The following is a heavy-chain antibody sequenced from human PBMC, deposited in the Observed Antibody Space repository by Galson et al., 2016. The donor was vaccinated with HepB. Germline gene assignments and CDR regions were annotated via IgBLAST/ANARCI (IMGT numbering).Heavy chain of an antibody. CDR2: ISRDGGRT. V-gene: IGHV3-23*01. CDR3: VKHPVTTFDILTEYDGDV. Sequence: SLRLSCAASGFTVSGNSMNWVRQAPGKGLEWVSGISRDGGRTYYADSVKGRFTIFRDNSKKTLYLQLKSLRAEDTANYYCVKHPVTTFDILTEYDGDVWGQGTTVYVSS. CDR1: GFTVSGNS. D-gene: IGHD3-9*01. J-gene: IGHJ6*02.